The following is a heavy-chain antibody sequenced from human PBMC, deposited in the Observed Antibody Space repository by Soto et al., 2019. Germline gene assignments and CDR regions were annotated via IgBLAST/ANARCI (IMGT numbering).Heavy chain of an antibody. CDR1: GGTFSSYA. Sequence: QVQLVQSGAEVKKPGSSVKVSCKASGGTFSSYAISWVRQAPGQGLEWMGGIIPIFGTANYAQKFQGRVTITADESTSTAYMELSSLRSEDTAVYYCARPPLLPIPIPYYYYYGMDVWGQGTTVTVSS. V-gene: IGHV1-69*01. J-gene: IGHJ6*02. D-gene: IGHD2-2*02. CDR2: IIPIFGTA. CDR3: ARPPLLPIPIPYYYYYGMDV.